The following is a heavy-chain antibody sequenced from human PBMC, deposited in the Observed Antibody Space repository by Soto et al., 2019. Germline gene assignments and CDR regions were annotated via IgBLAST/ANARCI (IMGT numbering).Heavy chain of an antibody. V-gene: IGHV4-30-2*01. CDR2: IYHSGST. Sequence: QLQLQESGSGLVKPSQTLSLTCAVSGGSISSGGYSWSWIRQPPGKGLEWIGYIYHSGSTYYNPSLKSRVTISVDRSKNQFSLKLSSVTAADTAVYYCARDSSGYFVDAFDIWGQGTMVTVSS. D-gene: IGHD3-22*01. J-gene: IGHJ3*02. CDR1: GGSISSGGYS. CDR3: ARDSSGYFVDAFDI.